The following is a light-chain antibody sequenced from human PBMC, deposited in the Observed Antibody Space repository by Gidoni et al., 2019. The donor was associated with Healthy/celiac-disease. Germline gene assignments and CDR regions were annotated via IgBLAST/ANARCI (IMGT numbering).Light chain of an antibody. Sequence: SLAVSLGERATIHCKSSQSVLYSSNNKNYLAWYQQKPGQPPKLLIYWASTRESGVPDRFSGSGSGTDFTLTISSLQAEDVAVYYCQQYSSTAWTFGQGTQVEIK. CDR1: QSVLYSSNNKNY. CDR2: WAS. CDR3: QQYSSTAWT. J-gene: IGKJ1*01. V-gene: IGKV4-1*01.